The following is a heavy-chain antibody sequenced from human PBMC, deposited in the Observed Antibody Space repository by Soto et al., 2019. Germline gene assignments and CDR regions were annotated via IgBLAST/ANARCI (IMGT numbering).Heavy chain of an antibody. D-gene: IGHD5-12*01. V-gene: IGHV3-11*06. CDR3: ARGIEVANTLGNFDY. CDR2: ISSSSYYT. CDR1: GFTFSDFY. J-gene: IGHJ4*02. Sequence: GGSLRLSCAASGFTFSDFYMSWIRQAPGKGLEWVSYISSSSYYTNNADSVKGRSTISRDNAKNSLYLEMNSLRVEDTAVYYCARGIEVANTLGNFDYWGQGIMVTVSS.